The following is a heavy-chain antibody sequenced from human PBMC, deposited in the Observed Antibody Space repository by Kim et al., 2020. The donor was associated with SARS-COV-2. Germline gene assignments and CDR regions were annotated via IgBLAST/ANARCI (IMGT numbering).Heavy chain of an antibody. CDR3: ASGPCCGVAICYFDY. J-gene: IGHJ4*03. V-gene: IGHV3-48*02. Sequence: WGSLRLSCAASGVTFSSYNMNWIRQAPGTGLEWVSYISSNSSTIYYADSLMGRFTISRDNAKNSLYLQMNSLRDEDTAVYYCASGPCCGVAICYFDYCG. CDR2: ISSNSSTI. CDR1: GVTFSSYN. D-gene: IGHD2-21*01.